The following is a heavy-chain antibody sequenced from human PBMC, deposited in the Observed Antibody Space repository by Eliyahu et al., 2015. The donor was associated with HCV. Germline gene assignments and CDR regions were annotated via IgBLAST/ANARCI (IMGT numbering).Heavy chain of an antibody. CDR1: GGSFSGYY. Sequence: QVQLQQWGAGLLKPSETLSLTCAVYGGSFSGYYWSWIRQPPGKGLEWIGEINHSGSTNYNPSLKSRVTISVDTSKNQFSLKLSSVTAADTAVYYCARGPIAAAGIGWFDPWGQGTLVTVSS. CDR2: INHSGST. D-gene: IGHD6-13*01. CDR3: ARGPIAAAGIGWFDP. J-gene: IGHJ5*02. V-gene: IGHV4-34*01.